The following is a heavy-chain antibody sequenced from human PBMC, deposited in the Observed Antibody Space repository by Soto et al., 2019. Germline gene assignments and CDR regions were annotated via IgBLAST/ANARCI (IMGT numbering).Heavy chain of an antibody. CDR2: ISSGGTYT. CDR1: VCTFSNYA. CDR3: AKESSGHNHGFSNYFEY. V-gene: IGHV3-23*01. J-gene: IGHJ4*02. D-gene: IGHD5-18*01. Sequence: PVGSVRLSCASSVCTFSNYAMTWVRQSPGKWLEWVSAISSGGTYTDYADSVKGRFTLSRDNSKNMVYLQMNSLRAEDTAVYHCAKESSGHNHGFSNYFEYWGQATLVSVS.